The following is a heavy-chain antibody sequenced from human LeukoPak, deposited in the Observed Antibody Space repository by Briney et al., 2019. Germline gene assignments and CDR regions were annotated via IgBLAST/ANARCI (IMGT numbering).Heavy chain of an antibody. D-gene: IGHD2-2*01. Sequence: GGSLRLSCAASGFTFSSYAMHWVRQAPGKGLKWVSSISGSGGSTYYADSVKGRFTISRDNSKNTLYLQMNTLRAEDTAVYYCAKGPDCSSTSCSVRYFDYWGQGTLVTVSS. V-gene: IGHV3-23*01. J-gene: IGHJ4*02. CDR2: ISGSGGST. CDR1: GFTFSSYA. CDR3: AKGPDCSSTSCSVRYFDY.